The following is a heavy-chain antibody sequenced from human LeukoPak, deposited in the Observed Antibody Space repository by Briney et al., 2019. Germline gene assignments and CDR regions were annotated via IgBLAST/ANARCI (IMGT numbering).Heavy chain of an antibody. J-gene: IGHJ4*02. D-gene: IGHD1-7*01. CDR2: IYYSGST. CDR3: AREDITGTASYFDY. Sequence: SETLSLTCTVSGVSVSSGGFYWTWIRQPPGKGLEWIGYIYYSGSTNYIPSLRSRLTISVDTSKNQFSLKLSSVTAADTAVYYCAREDITGTASYFDYWGQGTLVTVSS. CDR1: GVSVSSGGFY. V-gene: IGHV4-61*08.